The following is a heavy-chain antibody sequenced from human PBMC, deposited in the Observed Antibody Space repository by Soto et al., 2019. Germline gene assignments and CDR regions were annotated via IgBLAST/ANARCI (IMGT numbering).Heavy chain of an antibody. CDR1: GYTFTSYA. V-gene: IGHV1-3*05. D-gene: IGHD2-21*01. CDR2: INAGNGNT. Sequence: QVQLVQSGAEEKKPGASVKVSCKASGYTFTSYAMHWVRQAPGQRLEWMGWINAGNGNTKYSQKFQGRVTITRDTSASTAYMELSSLSSEDTAVYDFARSIVVVPPLDYWGQGTLVTVSS. J-gene: IGHJ4*02. CDR3: ARSIVVVPPLDY.